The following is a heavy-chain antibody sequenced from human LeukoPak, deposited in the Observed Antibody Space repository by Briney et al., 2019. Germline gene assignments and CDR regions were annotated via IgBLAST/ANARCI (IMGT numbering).Heavy chain of an antibody. CDR1: GFTVSSNY. J-gene: IGHJ4*02. CDR3: AKRSFDY. V-gene: IGHV3-23*01. Sequence: GGSLRLSCAASGFTVSSNYMGWVRQAPGKGLEWVPAISGSGGSTYYADSVKGRFTISRDNSKNTLYLQMNSLRAEDTAVYYCAKRSFDYWGQGTLVTVSS. CDR2: ISGSGGST.